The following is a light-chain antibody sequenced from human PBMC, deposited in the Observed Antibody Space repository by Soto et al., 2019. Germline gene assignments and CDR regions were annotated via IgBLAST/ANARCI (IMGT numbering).Light chain of an antibody. CDR2: GAS. J-gene: IGKJ5*01. Sequence: EGVLTQSPGTLSFSPGERATLSRRASQSVNSNSLAWYQQKPGQAPRVFIYGASTRATGIPDRFSGSGSGTDFTLTISRLEPEDFAVYYCQQQGRSWITFGQGTRLEIK. CDR3: QQQGRSWIT. CDR1: QSVNSNS. V-gene: IGKV3-20*01.